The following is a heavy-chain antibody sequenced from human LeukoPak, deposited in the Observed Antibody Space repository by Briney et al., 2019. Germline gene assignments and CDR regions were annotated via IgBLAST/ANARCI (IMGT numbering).Heavy chain of an antibody. V-gene: IGHV4-59*01. Sequence: SETLSLTCTVSGGSISSYYWSWIRQPPGKGLEWIGYIYYSGSTNYKPSLKSRVTISVDTSKNQFSLKLSSVTAADTAVYYCARVDSSSGYSDAFDIWGQGTMVTVSS. J-gene: IGHJ3*02. CDR1: GGSISSYY. CDR3: ARVDSSSGYSDAFDI. CDR2: IYYSGST. D-gene: IGHD3-22*01.